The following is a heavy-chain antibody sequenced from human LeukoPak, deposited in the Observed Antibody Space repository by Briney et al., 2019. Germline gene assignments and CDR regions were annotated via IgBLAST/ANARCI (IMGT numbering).Heavy chain of an antibody. CDR1: GGSISSGGYS. CDR2: IYHSGST. Sequence: PSQTLSLTCAVSGGSISSGGYSWSWIRQPPGKGLEWIGYIYHSGSTYYNPSLKSRVTISVDRSKNQFSLKLSSVTAADTAVYYCARDVYGVGGSRFDPWGQGTLVTVSS. D-gene: IGHD4-17*01. CDR3: ARDVYGVGGSRFDP. V-gene: IGHV4-30-2*01. J-gene: IGHJ5*02.